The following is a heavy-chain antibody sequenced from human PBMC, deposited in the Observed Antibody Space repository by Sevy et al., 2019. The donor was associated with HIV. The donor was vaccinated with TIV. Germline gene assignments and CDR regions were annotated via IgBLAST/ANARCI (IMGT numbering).Heavy chain of an antibody. CDR3: AVVFQRRRSASYQLLYYFDY. V-gene: IGHV4-34*01. Sequence: SETLSLTCTVYGESFSGYYWSWIRQPPGKGLEWIGEINHSGSTNYNPSLKSRVTLSVDTSKNQFSLKLTSVTAADTAVYYCAVVFQRRRSASYQLLYYFDYWGQGTLVTVSS. D-gene: IGHD3-10*01. CDR2: INHSGST. J-gene: IGHJ4*02. CDR1: GESFSGYY.